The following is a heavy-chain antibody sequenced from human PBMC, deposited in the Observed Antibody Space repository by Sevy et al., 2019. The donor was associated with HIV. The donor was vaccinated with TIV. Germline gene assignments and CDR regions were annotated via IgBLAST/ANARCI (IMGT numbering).Heavy chain of an antibody. J-gene: IGHJ3*02. D-gene: IGHD2-15*01. V-gene: IGHV1-2*02. CDR3: ARVADSDAFDI. CDR2: INPNSGGT. Sequence: ASVKVSCKASGYTFTGYYMHWVRQAPGQGLEWMGWINPNSGGTNYAQKFQGRVTMTRDTSISTAYMGLSRLGSDDTAVYYCARVADSDAFDIWGQGTMVTVSS. CDR1: GYTFTGYY.